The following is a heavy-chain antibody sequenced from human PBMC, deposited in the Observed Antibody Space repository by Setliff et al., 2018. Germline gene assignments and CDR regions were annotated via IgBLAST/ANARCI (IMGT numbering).Heavy chain of an antibody. D-gene: IGHD2-15*01. Sequence: SLRLSCVASGFTFDDYAMHWVRQVPGKGLEWVSGINWSSASVGYADSVKGRFTISRDNAKNSLYLQMNSLRPEDTAVYYCARTCSGSGCYAGLESWGQGTPVTVSS. J-gene: IGHJ4*02. CDR1: GFTFDDYA. V-gene: IGHV3-9*01. CDR2: INWSSASV. CDR3: ARTCSGSGCYAGLES.